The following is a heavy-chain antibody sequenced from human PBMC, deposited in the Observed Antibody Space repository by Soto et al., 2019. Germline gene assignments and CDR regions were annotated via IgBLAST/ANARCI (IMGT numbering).Heavy chain of an antibody. J-gene: IGHJ4*02. D-gene: IGHD6-6*01. CDR3: AGHSSSSYYFDY. V-gene: IGHV3-74*01. CDR2: INSDGSST. Sequence: TGGSLRLSCAASGFTFSSYWMHWVRQAPGKGLVWVSRINSDGSSTSYADSVKGRFTISRDNAKNTLYLQMNSLRAEDTAVYYCAGHSSSSYYFDYWGQATLVTVYS. CDR1: GFTFSSYW.